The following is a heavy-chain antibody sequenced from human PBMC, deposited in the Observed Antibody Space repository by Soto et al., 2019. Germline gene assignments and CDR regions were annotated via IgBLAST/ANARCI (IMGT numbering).Heavy chain of an antibody. V-gene: IGHV1-46*03. Sequence: GASVKVSCKASGYTFINYYIHCVRQAPGQGLEWMGVINPNGGSTVYAQKFQGRVTLTRDTSTSTVYVELSSLRSDDTAVYFCVRATAARQRDYSYHYYLQIWGKGTTVTVSS. D-gene: IGHD6-6*01. CDR3: VRATAARQRDYSYHYYLQI. CDR2: INPNGGST. CDR1: GYTFINYY. J-gene: IGHJ6*03.